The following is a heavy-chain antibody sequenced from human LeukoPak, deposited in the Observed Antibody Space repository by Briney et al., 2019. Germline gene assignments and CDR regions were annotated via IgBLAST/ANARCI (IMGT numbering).Heavy chain of an antibody. CDR2: ISSSSSYT. D-gene: IGHD3-9*01. V-gene: IGHV3-11*03. Sequence: PGGSLRLSCAASGFTFSDYYMSWIRQAPGKGLEWVSYISSSSSYTNYADSVKGRFTISRDNAKNSLYLQMNSLRAEDTAVYYCARLTSADYSDYWGQGTLVTVSS. J-gene: IGHJ4*02. CDR3: ARLTSADYSDY. CDR1: GFTFSDYY.